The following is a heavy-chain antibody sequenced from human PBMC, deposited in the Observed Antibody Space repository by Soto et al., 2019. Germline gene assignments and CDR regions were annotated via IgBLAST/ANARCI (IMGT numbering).Heavy chain of an antibody. Sequence: QVQLQESGPGLVKPSETLSLTCTVSGGSISSYYWSWIRQPPGKGLEWMGYIYYRGSTNYNPSLKVGVTISVDTAKSQFSLKLSSVTAADTAVYYCARGVGATRLGYWGQGTLVTVSS. V-gene: IGHV4-59*01. J-gene: IGHJ4*02. CDR1: GGSISSYY. D-gene: IGHD1-26*01. CDR2: IYYRGST. CDR3: ARGVGATRLGY.